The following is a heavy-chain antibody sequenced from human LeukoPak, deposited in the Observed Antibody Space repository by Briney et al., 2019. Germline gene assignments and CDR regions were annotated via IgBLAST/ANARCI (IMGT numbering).Heavy chain of an antibody. V-gene: IGHV1-2*02. Sequence: GASVKVSCKASGYTFSGYYMHRVRQAPGQGLEWMGWINPNSGGTNYAQKFQGRVTMTRDTSISTAYMELSRLRSDDTAVYYCARVAEWELPVGWFDPWGQGTLVTVSS. CDR3: ARVAEWELPVGWFDP. CDR1: GYTFSGYY. CDR2: INPNSGGT. D-gene: IGHD1-26*01. J-gene: IGHJ5*02.